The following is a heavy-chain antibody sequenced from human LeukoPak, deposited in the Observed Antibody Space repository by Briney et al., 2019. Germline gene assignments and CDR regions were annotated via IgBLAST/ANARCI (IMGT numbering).Heavy chain of an antibody. CDR3: ASPYYYGSGSYGFDY. J-gene: IGHJ4*02. V-gene: IGHV4-59*01. D-gene: IGHD3-10*01. Sequence: SETLSLTCTVSGGSISSYYWSWIRQPPGKGLEWIGYIYYSGSTNYNPSLKSRVTISVDTSKNQFSLKLSSVTAADTAVYYCASPYYYGSGSYGFDYWGQGTLVTVSS. CDR1: GGSISSYY. CDR2: IYYSGST.